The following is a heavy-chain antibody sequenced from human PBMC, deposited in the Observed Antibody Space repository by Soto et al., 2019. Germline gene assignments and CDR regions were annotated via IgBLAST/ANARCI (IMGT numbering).Heavy chain of an antibody. CDR2: ILVGGST. Sequence: GWSLRLSCAVSGFICSSYDMSWVRQAPGKGLEWVSTILVGGSTHYEDSVKGRFTISRDTSKNTVYLQMNSLTAGDTAFYYCAKATATSGGAFEIYGQGTMVTVS. V-gene: IGHV3-23*01. CDR3: AKATATSGGAFEI. D-gene: IGHD1-1*01. CDR1: GFICSSYD. J-gene: IGHJ3*02.